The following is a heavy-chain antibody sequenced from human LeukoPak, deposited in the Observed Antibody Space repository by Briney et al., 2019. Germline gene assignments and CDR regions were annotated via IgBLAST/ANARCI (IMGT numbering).Heavy chain of an antibody. D-gene: IGHD2-2*01. CDR3: ARSSPPYCSSTSCLPYSWFDP. Sequence: SETLSLTCAVSGYYISSGYYWGWIRQPPGKGLEWIGSIYHSGSTYYNPSLKSRVTISVDTSKNQFSLKLSSVTAADTAVYYCARSSPPYCSSTSCLPYSWFDPWGQGTLVTVSS. V-gene: IGHV4-38-2*01. J-gene: IGHJ5*02. CDR2: IYHSGST. CDR1: GYYISSGYY.